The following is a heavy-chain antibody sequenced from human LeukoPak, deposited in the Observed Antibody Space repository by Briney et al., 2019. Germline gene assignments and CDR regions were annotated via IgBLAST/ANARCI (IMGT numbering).Heavy chain of an antibody. CDR1: GFTFSSNW. CDR2: IKQDGSEK. Sequence: GGSLRLSCAASGFTFSSNWMSWVRQAPGKGLEWVANIKQDGSEKYYVDSVKGRFTISRDNAKNSLYLQMNSLRAEDTAVCYCAREGSGWYFDYWGQGTLVTVSS. CDR3: AREGSGWYFDY. J-gene: IGHJ4*02. D-gene: IGHD6-19*01. V-gene: IGHV3-7*03.